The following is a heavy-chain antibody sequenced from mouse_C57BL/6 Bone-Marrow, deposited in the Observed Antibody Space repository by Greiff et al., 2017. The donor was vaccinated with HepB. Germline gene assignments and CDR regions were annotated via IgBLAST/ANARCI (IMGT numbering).Heavy chain of an antibody. Sequence: EVKLQESGGDLVKPGGSLKLSCAASGFTFSSYGMSWVRQTPDKRLEWVATISSGGSYTYYPDSVKGRFTISRDNAKNTLYLQMSSLKSEDTAMYYCARTSNYDAMDYWGQGTSVTVSS. J-gene: IGHJ4*01. CDR1: GFTFSSYG. V-gene: IGHV5-6*01. CDR2: ISSGGSYT. CDR3: ARTSNYDAMDY. D-gene: IGHD2-5*01.